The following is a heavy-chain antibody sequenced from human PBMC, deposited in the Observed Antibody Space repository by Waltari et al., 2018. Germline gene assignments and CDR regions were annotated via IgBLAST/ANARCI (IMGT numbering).Heavy chain of an antibody. D-gene: IGHD1-7*01. CDR3: ARPGTGTIGAPSSHYYYYGMDV. CDR2: IYYSGST. Sequence: QLQLQESGPGLVKPSETLSLTCTVPGGSISSSSYYWGWIRKPPGKGLEWIGSIYYSGSTYYNPSLKSRVTISVDTSKNQFSLKLSSVTAADTAVYYCARPGTGTIGAPSSHYYYYGMDVWGQGTTVTVSS. V-gene: IGHV4-39*01. CDR1: GGSISSSSYY. J-gene: IGHJ6*02.